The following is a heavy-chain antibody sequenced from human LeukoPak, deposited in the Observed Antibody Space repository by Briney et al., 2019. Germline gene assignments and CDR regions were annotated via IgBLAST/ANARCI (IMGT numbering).Heavy chain of an antibody. Sequence: ASVKVSCKASGGTFSSYAISWVRQAPGQGLEWMGRIIPIFGTANYAQKFQGRVTITTDESPSTAYMELSSLRSEDTAVYYCARGNRLVIGSEEIDIWGQGTMVTVSS. J-gene: IGHJ3*02. D-gene: IGHD3-10*01. CDR1: GGTFSSYA. CDR3: ARGNRLVIGSEEIDI. V-gene: IGHV1-69*05. CDR2: IIPIFGTA.